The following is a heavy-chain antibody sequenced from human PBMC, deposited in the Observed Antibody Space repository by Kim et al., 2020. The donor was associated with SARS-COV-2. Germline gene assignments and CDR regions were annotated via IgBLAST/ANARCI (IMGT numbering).Heavy chain of an antibody. J-gene: IGHJ3*02. V-gene: IGHV3-23*01. CDR3: AKESSGWYGTFDI. D-gene: IGHD6-19*01. Sequence: YADSVKGRFTISRDNSKNTLYLQMNSLRAEDTAVYYCAKESSGWYGTFDIWGQGTMVTVSS.